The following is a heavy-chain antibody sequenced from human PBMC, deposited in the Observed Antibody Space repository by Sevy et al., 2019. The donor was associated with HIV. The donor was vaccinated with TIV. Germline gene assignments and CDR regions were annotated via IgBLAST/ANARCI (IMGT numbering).Heavy chain of an antibody. V-gene: IGHV4-4*02. CDR3: SRGFDTPRGFDP. CDR1: GGSISSSNW. D-gene: IGHD3-10*01. Sequence: SETLSLTCGVSGGSISSSNWWHWVRQPPGKGLEWIGEIYHSGSTNYNPSLKSRVTISVDNSNNQFSLKLNSVTAADTAVYYCSRGFDTPRGFDPWGQGTLVTVSS. J-gene: IGHJ5*02. CDR2: IYHSGST.